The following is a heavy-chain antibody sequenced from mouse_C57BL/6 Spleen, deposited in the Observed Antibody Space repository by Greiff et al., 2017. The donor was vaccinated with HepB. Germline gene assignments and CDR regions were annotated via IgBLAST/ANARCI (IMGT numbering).Heavy chain of an antibody. Sequence: QVQLQQPGAELVKPGASVKMSCKASGYTFTSYWINWVKQRPGQGLEWIGDIYPGSGSTKYNEKFKSKATLTVDTSSSTAYMPLSSLTSEDSAVYYCARGGSSHAPYYCALDYWGPGTSVTVSS. V-gene: IGHV1-55*01. CDR1: GYTFTSYW. CDR3: ARGGSSHAPYYCALDY. J-gene: IGHJ4*01. CDR2: IYPGSGST.